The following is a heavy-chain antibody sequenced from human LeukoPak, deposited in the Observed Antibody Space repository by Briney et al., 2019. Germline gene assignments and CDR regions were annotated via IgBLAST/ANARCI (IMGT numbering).Heavy chain of an antibody. CDR3: ARSSSPLLGFDY. V-gene: IGHV4-31*03. J-gene: IGHJ4*02. Sequence: PSETLSLTCTVSGGSISSGGYYWSWIRPHPGEGLEWIGYIYYGGSTYYNPSLKSRVTISVDTSRNQFSLRLSSVTAADTAVYYCARSSSPLLGFDYWGQGTLVTVSS. CDR2: IYYGGST. CDR1: GGSISSGGYY.